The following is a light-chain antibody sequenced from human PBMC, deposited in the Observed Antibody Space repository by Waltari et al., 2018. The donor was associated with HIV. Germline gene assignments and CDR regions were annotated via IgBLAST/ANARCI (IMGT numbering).Light chain of an antibody. V-gene: IGLV2-14*01. CDR2: EVS. Sequence: QSALTQPASVSGSPGQSITMSCTGTSSDIGTYNCYNCVSWYQQNPGKAPKLIIYEVSNRPSGVSNRFSGSKSANTASLTISGLQAEDEADYYCSSYTTSSTWVFGGGTKLTVL. CDR1: SSDIGTYNCYNC. CDR3: SSYTTSSTWV. J-gene: IGLJ3*02.